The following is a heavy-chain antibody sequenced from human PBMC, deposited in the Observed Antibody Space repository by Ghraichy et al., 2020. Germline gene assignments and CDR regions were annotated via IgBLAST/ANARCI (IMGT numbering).Heavy chain of an antibody. CDR1: GGSISSYY. V-gene: IGHV4-59*01. CDR3: ARVPDSYFDL. CDR2: IYYSGST. J-gene: IGHJ2*01. Sequence: SETLSLTCTVSGGSISSYYWSWIRQPPGKGLEWIGYIYYSGSTNYNPSLKSRVTISVDTSKKKFSLQLSTVTAADTAVYYCARVPDSYFDLWGRGTLVTVSS.